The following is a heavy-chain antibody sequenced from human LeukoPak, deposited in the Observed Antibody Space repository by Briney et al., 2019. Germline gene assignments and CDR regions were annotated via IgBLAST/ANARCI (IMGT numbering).Heavy chain of an antibody. CDR1: GGSISSSSYY. CDR2: IYYSGST. CDR3: AREAREGLYSSGWYAYYFDY. V-gene: IGHV4-39*07. D-gene: IGHD6-19*01. Sequence: SETLSLTCTVSGGSISSSSYYWGWIRQPPGKGLGWIGSIYYSGSTYYNPSLKSRVTISVDTSKNQFSLKLSSVTAADTAVYYCAREAREGLYSSGWYAYYFDYWGQGTLVTVSS. J-gene: IGHJ4*02.